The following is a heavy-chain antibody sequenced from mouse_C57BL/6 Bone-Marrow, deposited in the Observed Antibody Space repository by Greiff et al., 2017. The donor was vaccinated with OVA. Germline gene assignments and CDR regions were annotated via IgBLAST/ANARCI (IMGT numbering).Heavy chain of an antibody. V-gene: IGHV5-9*01. CDR3: ARHGAY. Sequence: DVQLVESGGGLVKPGGSLKLSCAASGFTFSSYTMSWVLQTPEKRLAWVATISGGGGNTYYPDSVKGRFTISRDNAKNTLYLQMSSLRSEDTALYYCARHGAYWGQGTLVTVSA. CDR1: GFTFSSYT. J-gene: IGHJ3*01. CDR2: ISGGGGNT.